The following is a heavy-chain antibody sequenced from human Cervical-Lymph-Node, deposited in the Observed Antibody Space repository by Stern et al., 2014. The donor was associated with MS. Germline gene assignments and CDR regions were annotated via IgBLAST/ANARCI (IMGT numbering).Heavy chain of an antibody. CDR3: ASNTYSYGYGVDD. CDR2: ISSDGSNE. V-gene: IGHV3-30*09. CDR1: GVTFSSRA. D-gene: IGHD5-18*01. J-gene: IGHJ4*02. Sequence: QVKLEESGGGVVQPGRSLRLSCAVSGVTFSSRAMHCVRQAPAKGLARVAIISSDGSNEYYADSVKGRFAISRDNSQSTLLLQMNSLRPEDTAVYYCASNTYSYGYGVDDWGPGTLVTVSS.